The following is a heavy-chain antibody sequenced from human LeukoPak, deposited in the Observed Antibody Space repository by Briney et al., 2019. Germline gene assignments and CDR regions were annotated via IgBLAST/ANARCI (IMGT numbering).Heavy chain of an antibody. J-gene: IGHJ4*02. CDR1: GFTFSTFA. CDR3: ARGRYSSSWLKTNPAAYYFDY. Sequence: PGGSLRLSCAASGFTFSTFAMNWVRQAPGKGLEWVSTISGSGGSTYYAGSVKGRFTISRDNAKNSLYLQMNSLRAEDTAVYYCARGRYSSSWLKTNPAAYYFDYWGQGTLVTVSS. V-gene: IGHV3-23*01. D-gene: IGHD6-13*01. CDR2: ISGSGGST.